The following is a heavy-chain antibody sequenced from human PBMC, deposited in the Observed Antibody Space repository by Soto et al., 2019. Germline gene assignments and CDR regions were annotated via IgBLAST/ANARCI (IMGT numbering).Heavy chain of an antibody. D-gene: IGHD3-10*01. Sequence: QVQLVQSGAEVKKPGASGKVSCKASGYTFTTNPMHWVRQAPGQRLEWMGWINAGNGNTKYSQKFQGRVTITRNTSASTAYMEVNSLTSEDTAMYYCARDDSGLLPYWGQGTLVTVSS. V-gene: IGHV1-3*01. CDR3: ARDDSGLLPY. CDR2: INAGNGNT. CDR1: GYTFTTNP. J-gene: IGHJ4*02.